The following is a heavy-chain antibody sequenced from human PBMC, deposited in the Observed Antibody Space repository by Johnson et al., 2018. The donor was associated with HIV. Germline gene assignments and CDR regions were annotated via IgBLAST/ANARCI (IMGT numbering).Heavy chain of an antibody. CDR2: IKTDGSEK. Sequence: EMQLVESGGGLVQPGGSPRLSCAVSGFTFSSHWMTWVRQAPGKGLEWVANIKTDGSEKYYADSVKGRFTISRDNSKNTLYLQMNSLRAEDTAVYYCAKNGARGDAFDIWGQGTMVTVSS. D-gene: IGHD2-8*01. CDR3: AKNGARGDAFDI. V-gene: IGHV3-7*01. J-gene: IGHJ3*02. CDR1: GFTFSSHW.